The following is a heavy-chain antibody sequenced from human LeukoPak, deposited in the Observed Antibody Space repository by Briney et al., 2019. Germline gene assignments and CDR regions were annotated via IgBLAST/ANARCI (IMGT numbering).Heavy chain of an antibody. CDR2: ISQSGST. D-gene: IGHD1-26*01. V-gene: IGHV4-34*01. CDR1: GDSISSYY. Sequence: NPSETLSLTCTVSGDSISSYYWSWIRQPPGKGLEWIGEISQSGSTNYNPSLKSQVTISVDAAKNQFSLKMTSVTAADTAVYYCASCPLSVGASSNWFDPWGQGTLVTVSS. CDR3: ASCPLSVGASSNWFDP. J-gene: IGHJ5*02.